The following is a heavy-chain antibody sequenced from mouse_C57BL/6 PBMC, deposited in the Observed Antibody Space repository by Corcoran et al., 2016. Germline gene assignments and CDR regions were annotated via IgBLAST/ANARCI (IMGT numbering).Heavy chain of an antibody. CDR2: IVPGSGST. CDR1: GYTFTDYY. CDR3: ASGSSFDY. D-gene: IGHD1-1*01. J-gene: IGHJ3*01. V-gene: IGHV1-75*01. Sequence: QVQLQQSGPELVKPGASVKISCKASGYTFTDYYINWVKQRPGQGLEWIGLIVPGSGSTYYNEKFKGKATLTVDKSSSTDYMLLSSLTSEDSAVYFCASGSSFDYWGQGTLVTVSA.